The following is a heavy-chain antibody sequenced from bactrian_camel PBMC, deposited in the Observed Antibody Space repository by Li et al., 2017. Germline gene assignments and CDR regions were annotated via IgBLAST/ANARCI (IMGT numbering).Heavy chain of an antibody. V-gene: IGHV3S56*01. CDR3: AAVSGLRQYYRKTDACR. Sequence: HVQLVESGGGSVQAGGSLRLSCGYTYDGGDMAWFRQAPGMEREGVATISSAGSADYADSVQGRFSVSQDNAKSTVSLQMNNLKPEDTALYYCAAVSGLRQYYRKTDACRWSQGTQVTVS. D-gene: IGHD2*01. CDR2: ISSAGSA. J-gene: IGHJ4*01. CDR1: YTYDGGD.